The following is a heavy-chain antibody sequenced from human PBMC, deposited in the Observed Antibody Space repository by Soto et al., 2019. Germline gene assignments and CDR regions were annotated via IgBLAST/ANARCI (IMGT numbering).Heavy chain of an antibody. Sequence: QVQLAESGGGVVQPGRSLTITCAASGFRLGTYGMHWVRQAPGKGLEWVAVISNDGGDKYYSDSVMGRFTISRDNSKNTLFLQMNSLRAEDTAVYFCAKEFFDSSGFYPSLDALDIWGQGTVVTVSS. J-gene: IGHJ3*02. CDR1: GFRLGTYG. CDR2: ISNDGGDK. D-gene: IGHD3-22*01. V-gene: IGHV3-30*18. CDR3: AKEFFDSSGFYPSLDALDI.